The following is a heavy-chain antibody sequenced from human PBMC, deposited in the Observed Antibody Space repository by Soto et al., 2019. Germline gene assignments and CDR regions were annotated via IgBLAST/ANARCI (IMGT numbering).Heavy chain of an antibody. V-gene: IGHV3-23*01. J-gene: IGHJ6*02. CDR1: GFTFSMYA. CDR3: AKLLRLGELFGPSYGMDV. Sequence: EVQLLESGGGLAQPGEFLRLSCAASGFTFSMYAMTWVRQAPGKGLEWVSATSQSGGSTYYADSVKGRFSISRDNSKNTLYLQMNSLRPEDTAVYYCAKLLRLGELFGPSYGMDVWGQGTTVTVSS. D-gene: IGHD3-16*01. CDR2: TSQSGGST.